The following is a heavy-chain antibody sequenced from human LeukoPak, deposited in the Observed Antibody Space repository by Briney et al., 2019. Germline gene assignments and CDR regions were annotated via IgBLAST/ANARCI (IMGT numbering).Heavy chain of an antibody. Sequence: PSETLSLTCTVSGGSISSSSYYWGWIRQPPGKGLEWIGSIYYSGSTYYNPSLKSRVTISVDTSKNQFSLKLSSVTAADTAVYFXARGXRGAARPWDKYYYYYYMDVWGKGTTVTVSS. CDR2: IYYSGST. J-gene: IGHJ6*03. V-gene: IGHV4-39*07. CDR1: GGSISSSSYY. D-gene: IGHD6-6*01. CDR3: ARGXRGAARPWDKYYYYYYMDV.